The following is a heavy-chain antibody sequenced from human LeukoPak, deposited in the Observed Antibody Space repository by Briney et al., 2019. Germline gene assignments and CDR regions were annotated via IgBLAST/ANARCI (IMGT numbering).Heavy chain of an antibody. Sequence: GGSLRLSCAASVFTFSSYSMNWVRQAPGKGLEWVSYISSGSSTTCYADSVKGRFTISRDNAKNSLYLQMNSLRAEDTAVYYCANARSGYYYYWGQGTLVTVSS. CDR2: ISSGSSTT. D-gene: IGHD3-22*01. V-gene: IGHV3-48*04. CDR1: VFTFSSYS. J-gene: IGHJ4*02. CDR3: ANARSGYYYY.